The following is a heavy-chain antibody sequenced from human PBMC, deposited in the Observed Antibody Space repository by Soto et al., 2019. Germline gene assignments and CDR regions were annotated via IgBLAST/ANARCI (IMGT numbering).Heavy chain of an antibody. CDR3: ARGGGLRPNAHVPLDP. Sequence: QLQLQESGSGLLKPSQTLSLTCTVSGDSITTGSYSWSWIRQAPCKGLERIRNIGVSGHTSINTCLKGRVANSVAPSKNQFSRNVVSVTAADSAVYDCARGGGLRPNAHVPLDPWGQGRLVTVSS. CDR1: GDSITTGSYS. J-gene: IGHJ5*02. CDR2: IGVSGHT. D-gene: IGHD2-2*01. V-gene: IGHV4-30-2*01.